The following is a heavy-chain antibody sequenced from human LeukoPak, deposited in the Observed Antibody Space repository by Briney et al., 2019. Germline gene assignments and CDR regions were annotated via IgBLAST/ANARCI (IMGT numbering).Heavy chain of an antibody. Sequence: PSETLSLTCTVSGGSISSSSYYWGWIRQPPGKGLEWIGSIYYSGSTYYNPSLKSRVTISVDTSKNQFPLKLSSVTAADTAVYYCARARVTVAGPRGIDYWGQGTLVTVSS. CDR1: GGSISSSSYY. D-gene: IGHD6-19*01. CDR3: ARARVTVAGPRGIDY. J-gene: IGHJ4*02. CDR2: IYYSGST. V-gene: IGHV4-39*01.